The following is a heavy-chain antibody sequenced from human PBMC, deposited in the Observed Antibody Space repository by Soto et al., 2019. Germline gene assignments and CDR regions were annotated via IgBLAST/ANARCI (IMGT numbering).Heavy chain of an antibody. CDR2: ISSSSSYI. V-gene: IGHV3-21*01. CDR3: ARLGNGTTVTFGGSWFDT. Sequence: VGSLRLSCAASGFTFSSYSMNWVRQAPGKGLEWVSSISSSSSYIYYADSVKGRFTISRDNAKNSLYLQMNRLRAEDTAVYYCARLGNGTTVTFGGSWFDTWAHGTLVTV. J-gene: IGHJ5*01. CDR1: GFTFSSYS. D-gene: IGHD4-4*01.